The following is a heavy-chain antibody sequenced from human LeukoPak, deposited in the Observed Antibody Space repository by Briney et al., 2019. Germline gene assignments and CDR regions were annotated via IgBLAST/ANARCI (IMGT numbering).Heavy chain of an antibody. Sequence: PGGSLRLSCAASGFTFSDYYMTWIRQAPGKGLEWVSYISNTGSSIYYADSVKGRFTISRDNAKNSLYLQMNSLRAEDTAVYYCARSAAGNWFDPWGQGTLVTVSS. CDR1: GFTFSDYY. CDR2: ISNTGSSI. J-gene: IGHJ5*02. V-gene: IGHV3-11*04. CDR3: ARSAAGNWFDP. D-gene: IGHD2-15*01.